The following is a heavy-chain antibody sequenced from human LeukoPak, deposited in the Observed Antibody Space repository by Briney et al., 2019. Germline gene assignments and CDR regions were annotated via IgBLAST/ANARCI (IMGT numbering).Heavy chain of an antibody. J-gene: IGHJ5*02. V-gene: IGHV1-8*03. CDR3: ARSPSPLLWFGERIDDNWFDP. CDR1: GYTFTSYD. CDR2: MNPNSGNT. Sequence: GASVKVSCKASGYTFTSYDINWVRQATGQGLEWMGWMNPNSGNTGYAQKFQGRVTITRNTSISTAYMELSSLRSEDTAVYYCARSPSPLLWFGERIDDNWFDPWGQGTLVTVSS. D-gene: IGHD3-10*01.